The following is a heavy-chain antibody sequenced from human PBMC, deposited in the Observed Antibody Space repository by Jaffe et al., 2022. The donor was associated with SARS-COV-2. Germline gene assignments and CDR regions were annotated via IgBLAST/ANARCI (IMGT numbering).Heavy chain of an antibody. D-gene: IGHD3-10*01. Sequence: EVQLVESGGGLVQPGGSLRLSCAASGFTFSSYWMSWARQAPGKGLEWMVNIKQDGTEQYFVDSVKGRFTVSRDNAKKSLYLQMNSLRAEDTAVYYCATSEAGRSGLDVWGQGTTVTVSS. CDR2: IKQDGTEQ. V-gene: IGHV3-7*01. CDR3: ATSEAGRSGLDV. CDR1: GFTFSSYW. J-gene: IGHJ6*02.